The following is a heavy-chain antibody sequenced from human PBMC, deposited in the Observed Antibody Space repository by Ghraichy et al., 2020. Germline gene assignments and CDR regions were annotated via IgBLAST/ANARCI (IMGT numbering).Heavy chain of an antibody. CDR3: ARVIATSGNWFDP. CDR1: GFTFSDYY. V-gene: IGHV3-11*06. D-gene: IGHD6-13*01. Sequence: LSLTCAASGFTFSDYYMAWIHQAPGKGLECISYISGSSNYINYPDSVKGRFTVSRDNAKKSLYLQMNSLRAEDTGIYYCARVIATSGNWFDPWGQGALVTVSS. CDR2: ISGSSNYI. J-gene: IGHJ5*02.